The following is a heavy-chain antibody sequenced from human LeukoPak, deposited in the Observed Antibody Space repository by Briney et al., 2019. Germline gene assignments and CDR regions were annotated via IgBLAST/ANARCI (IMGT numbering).Heavy chain of an antibody. D-gene: IGHD2-21*01. CDR2: VNQSGST. V-gene: IGHV4-34*01. CDR3: ARNSVEGWYFDP. CDR1: GGSFSGYY. Sequence: LETLSLTCAVYGGSFSGYYWSWIRQSPGKGLEWIGEVNQSGSTNYNPSLKARVTISVDTSKNQFSLKLSSVTAADTAVYYCARNSVEGWYFDPWGRGTLVTVSS. J-gene: IGHJ2*01.